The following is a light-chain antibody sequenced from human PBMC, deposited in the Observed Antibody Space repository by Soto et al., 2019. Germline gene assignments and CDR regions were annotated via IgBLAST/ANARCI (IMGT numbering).Light chain of an antibody. CDR1: HSVFRD. Sequence: EIVMSQAPATLSVSPGESDTLFCRASHSVFRDLAWYQQKPGQAPKLLIYRASTRATGVPARFSGSGSGTEFTLTISSLQSEDFAVYYCQQYSSWPPRLTFGGGTNVEIK. V-gene: IGKV3-15*01. CDR3: QQYSSWPPRLT. J-gene: IGKJ4*01. CDR2: RAS.